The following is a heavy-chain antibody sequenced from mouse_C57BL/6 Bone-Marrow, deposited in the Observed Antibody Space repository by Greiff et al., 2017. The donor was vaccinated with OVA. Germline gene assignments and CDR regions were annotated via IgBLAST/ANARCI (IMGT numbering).Heavy chain of an antibody. CDR1: GYSFTSYY. J-gene: IGHJ1*03. V-gene: IGHV1-66*01. D-gene: IGHD2-4*01. CDR3: ARGYYDYDDWYFDV. Sequence: VQLQQSGPELVKPGASVKISCKASGYSFTSYYIHWVKQRPGQGLEWIGWIYPGSGNTKYNEKFKGKATLTADTSSSTAYMQLSSLTSEDSAVYYCARGYYDYDDWYFDVWGTGTTVTVSS. CDR2: IYPGSGNT.